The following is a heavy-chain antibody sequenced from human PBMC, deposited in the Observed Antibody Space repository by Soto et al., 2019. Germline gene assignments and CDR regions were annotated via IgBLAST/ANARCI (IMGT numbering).Heavy chain of an antibody. CDR2: MNPKSGNT. CDR3: ARRSIAAAGRFDP. J-gene: IGHJ5*02. V-gene: IGHV1-8*01. Sequence: QVRLVQSGAEVRKPGASVKVSCKASGYTFTSDDINWVRQATGQGLEWMGWMNPKSGNTGYAQKFQGRVIMTRNTSISTAYMELSSLRSEDTAVYYCARRSIAAAGRFDPWGQGTLGTVSS. D-gene: IGHD6-13*01. CDR1: GYTFTSDD.